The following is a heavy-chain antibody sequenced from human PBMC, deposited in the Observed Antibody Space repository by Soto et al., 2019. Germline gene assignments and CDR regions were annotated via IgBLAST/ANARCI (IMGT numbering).Heavy chain of an antibody. D-gene: IGHD1-7*01. CDR1: GFTFSSYA. CDR2: ISYDGSNK. CDR3: ARDQGGTTLYYHGMDV. V-gene: IGHV3-30-3*01. Sequence: QVQLVESGGGVVQPGRSLRLSCAASGFTFSSYAMHWVRQAPGQGLEWVALISYDGSNKYYADSVKGRFTISRDNSKNQLYLQMNSLRPEDTAVYHCARDQGGTTLYYHGMDVWGQGTTVTVSS. J-gene: IGHJ6*02.